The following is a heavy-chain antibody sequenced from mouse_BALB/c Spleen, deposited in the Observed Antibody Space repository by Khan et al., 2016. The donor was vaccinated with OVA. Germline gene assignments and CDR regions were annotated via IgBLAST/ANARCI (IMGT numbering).Heavy chain of an antibody. J-gene: IGHJ2*01. CDR2: ISSGGDYT. CDR1: GFTFSSYS. D-gene: IGHD1-1*01. V-gene: IGHV5-6*01. Sequence: EVQLVESGGDLVKPGGSLKLSCAASGFTFSSYSMSWVRQTPDKRLEWVASISSGGDYTYFPDSVKGRFTISRDNADNALYLQMTSLMSEDTAMYYCATSYYYGYYFDYWGPGTTLTVSS. CDR3: ATSYYYGYYFDY.